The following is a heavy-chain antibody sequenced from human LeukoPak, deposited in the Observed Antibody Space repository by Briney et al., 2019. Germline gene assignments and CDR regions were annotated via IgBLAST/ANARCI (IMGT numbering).Heavy chain of an antibody. V-gene: IGHV3-74*01. CDR1: GFTFSSYW. J-gene: IGHJ4*02. CDR2: ITGDGSGA. Sequence: GGSLRLSCAASGFTFSSYWMHWVRRAPGKGLVWVSRITGDGSGANYADSVKGRFTISRDNAKNTLYLQMNSLRAEDTAVYYCARFAVTTAGDYWGQGTLVTVS. CDR3: ARFAVTTAGDY. D-gene: IGHD1-1*01.